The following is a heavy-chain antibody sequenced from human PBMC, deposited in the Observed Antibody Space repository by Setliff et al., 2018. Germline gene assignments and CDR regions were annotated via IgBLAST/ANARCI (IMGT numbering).Heavy chain of an antibody. D-gene: IGHD2-21*02. CDR1: GFTFSDYY. V-gene: IGHV3-11*01. CDR2: ISSSGSTI. CDR3: ARSLVTAGDAFDI. Sequence: GGSLRLSCAASGFTFSDYYMSWIRQAPGKGLEWVSYISSSGSTIYYADSVKGRFTISRDNAKNSLYLQMNSLRAEDTAAYYCARSLVTAGDAFDIWGQGPMVTVSS. J-gene: IGHJ3*02.